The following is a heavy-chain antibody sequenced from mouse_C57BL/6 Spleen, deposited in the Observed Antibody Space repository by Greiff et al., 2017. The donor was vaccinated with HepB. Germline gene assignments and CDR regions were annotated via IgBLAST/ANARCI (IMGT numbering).Heavy chain of an antibody. CDR2: ISYDGSN. J-gene: IGHJ2*01. V-gene: IGHV3-6*01. CDR1: GYSITSGYY. CDR3: AREGTGTNY. D-gene: IGHD4-1*01. Sequence: EVQLQESGPGLVKPSQSLSLTCSVTGYSITSGYYWNWIRQFPGNKLEWMGYISYDGSNNYNPSLKNRISITRDTSKNQFFLKLNSVTTEDTATYYCAREGTGTNYWGQSTTLTVSS.